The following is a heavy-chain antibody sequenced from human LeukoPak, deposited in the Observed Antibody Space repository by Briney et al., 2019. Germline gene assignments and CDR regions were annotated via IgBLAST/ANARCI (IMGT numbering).Heavy chain of an antibody. Sequence: SETLSLTCIVSGGSISSSSYYWGWIRQPPGKGLEWIGSIYYSGSTYYNPSLKSRVTISVDASKNQFSLKLSSVTAADTAVYYCARDAWDTAMDETIWGQGTLVTVSS. CDR1: GGSISSSSYY. CDR3: ARDAWDTAMDETI. J-gene: IGHJ4*02. CDR2: IYYSGST. D-gene: IGHD5-18*01. V-gene: IGHV4-39*07.